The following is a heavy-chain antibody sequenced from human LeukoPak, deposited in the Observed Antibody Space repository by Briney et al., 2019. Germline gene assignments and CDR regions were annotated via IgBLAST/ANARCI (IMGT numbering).Heavy chain of an antibody. CDR3: ARENLSPDFWSGQGAFDI. D-gene: IGHD3-3*01. CDR2: INSDGSST. Sequence: GGSLRLSCAASGFTFSSYWMHWVRQAPGKGLVWVSRINSDGSSTSYADSVKGRFTISRDNAKNTLYLQMNSLRAEDTAAYYCARENLSPDFWSGQGAFDIWGQGTMVTVSS. CDR1: GFTFSSYW. J-gene: IGHJ3*02. V-gene: IGHV3-74*01.